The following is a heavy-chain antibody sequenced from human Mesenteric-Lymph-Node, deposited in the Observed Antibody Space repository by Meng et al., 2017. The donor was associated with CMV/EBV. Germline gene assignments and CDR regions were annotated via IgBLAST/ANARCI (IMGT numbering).Heavy chain of an antibody. CDR2: IIPIFGTA. J-gene: IGHJ6*02. CDR1: GGTFSSYA. CDR3: ARMNSGKNSSGRYYYYYGMDV. Sequence: SVKVSCKASGGTFSSYAISWVRQAPGQGLEWMGGIIPIFGTANYAQKFQGRVTITTDESTSTAYMELSSLRSEDTAVYYCARMNSGKNSSGRYYYYYGMDVWGQGTTVTVS. D-gene: IGHD6-6*01. V-gene: IGHV1-69*05.